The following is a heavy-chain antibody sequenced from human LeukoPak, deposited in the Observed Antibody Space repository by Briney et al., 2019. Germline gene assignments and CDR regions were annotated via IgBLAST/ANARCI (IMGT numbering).Heavy chain of an antibody. CDR2: IYYSGST. D-gene: IGHD3-10*01. V-gene: IGHV4-61*08. Sequence: SQTLSLTCAVSGGSISSGGYSWSWIRQPPGKGLEWIGYIYYSGSTNYNPSLKSRVTISVDTSKNQFSLKLSSVTAADTAVYYCARDHYYGSGSRWFDPWGQGTLVTVSS. CDR1: GGSISSGGYS. CDR3: ARDHYYGSGSRWFDP. J-gene: IGHJ5*02.